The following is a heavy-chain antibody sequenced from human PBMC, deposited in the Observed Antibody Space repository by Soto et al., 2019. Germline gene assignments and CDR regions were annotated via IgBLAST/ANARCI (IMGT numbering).Heavy chain of an antibody. V-gene: IGHV4-34*01. D-gene: IGHD3-22*01. J-gene: IGHJ4*02. CDR3: ARVFALNSSGYYYVDY. CDR1: GGSFSGYY. CDR2: INHSGST. Sequence: ETLSLTCAVYGGSFSGYYWSWIRQPPGKGLEWIGEINHSGSTNYNPSLKSRVTISVDTSKNQFSLKLSSVTAADTAVYYCARVFALNSSGYYYVDYWGQGTLVTVSS.